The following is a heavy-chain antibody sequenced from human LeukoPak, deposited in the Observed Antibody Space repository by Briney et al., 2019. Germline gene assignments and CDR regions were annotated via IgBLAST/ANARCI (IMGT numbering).Heavy chain of an antibody. CDR3: ARLDLSGSDY. CDR1: GYTFTSYG. Sequence: GASVKVSSKASGYTFTSYGISWVRQAPGQGLEWMGWISAYNGITNSAQKLQGRVTMTTDTSTNTAYMELRTLRSDDTAVYYCARLDLSGSDYWGQGTLVTVSS. D-gene: IGHD6-19*01. CDR2: ISAYNGIT. J-gene: IGHJ4*02. V-gene: IGHV1-18*01.